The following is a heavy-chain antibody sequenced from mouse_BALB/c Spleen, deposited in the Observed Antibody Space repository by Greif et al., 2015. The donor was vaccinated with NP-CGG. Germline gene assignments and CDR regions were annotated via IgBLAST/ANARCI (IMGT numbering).Heavy chain of an antibody. CDR2: IRNKANGYTT. Sequence: EVQVVESGGGLVQPGGSLRLSCATSGFTFTDYYMSWVRQPPGKALEWLGFIRNKANGYTTEYSASVKGRFTISRDNSQSILYLQMNSLRAEDSATYYFARERPYYAMDYWGQGTSVTVSS. CDR3: ARERPYYAMDY. V-gene: IGHV7-3*02. CDR1: GFTFTDYY. J-gene: IGHJ4*01.